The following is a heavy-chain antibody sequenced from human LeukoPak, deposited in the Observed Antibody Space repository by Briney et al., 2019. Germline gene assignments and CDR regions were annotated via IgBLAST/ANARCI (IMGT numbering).Heavy chain of an antibody. CDR3: AREGEDGYNRGRGAFNI. D-gene: IGHD5-24*01. J-gene: IGHJ3*02. CDR1: GGTFSSSA. Sequence: SVKVSCKASGGTFSSSAISWVRQAPGQGLEWMGGIIPILGTANYAQKFQGRVTITTDESTSTAYMELSSLRSGDTALYYCAREGEDGYNRGRGAFNIWGQGTMVTVSS. V-gene: IGHV1-69*05. CDR2: IIPILGTA.